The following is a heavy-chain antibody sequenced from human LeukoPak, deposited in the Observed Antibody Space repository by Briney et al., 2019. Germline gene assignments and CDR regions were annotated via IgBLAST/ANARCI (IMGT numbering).Heavy chain of an antibody. CDR1: GFTFSSYS. CDR3: AKGHYYDSSGYHY. D-gene: IGHD3-22*01. Sequence: GGSLRLSCAASGFTFSSYSMSWVRQAPGKGLEWVSAISGSGGSTYYADSVKGRFTISRDNSKNTLYLQMNSLRAEDTAVYYCAKGHYYDSSGYHYWGQGTLVTVSS. CDR2: ISGSGGST. V-gene: IGHV3-23*01. J-gene: IGHJ4*02.